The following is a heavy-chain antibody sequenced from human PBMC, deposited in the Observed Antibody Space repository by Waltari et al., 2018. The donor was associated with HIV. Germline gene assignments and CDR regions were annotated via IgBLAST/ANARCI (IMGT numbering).Heavy chain of an antibody. CDR3: ASLYNYVWGSPPPFDY. CDR2: INSDGSRT. CDR1: GFTFSSYW. Sequence: EVQLVESGGGLVQPGGSLRLSCAASGFTFSSYWMHWVRQAPGKGLVWVSRINSDGSRTNYAASVKGRFTSSRDNAKNTVYLQMNSLRAEDTALYYCASLYNYVWGSPPPFDYWGQGTLVTVSS. V-gene: IGHV3-74*01. D-gene: IGHD3-16*01. J-gene: IGHJ4*02.